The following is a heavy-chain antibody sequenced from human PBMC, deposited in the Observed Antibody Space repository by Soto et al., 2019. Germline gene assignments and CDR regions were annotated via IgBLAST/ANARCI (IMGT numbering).Heavy chain of an antibody. CDR3: ARVVEGYCSITSCFFSTFDI. D-gene: IGHD2-2*01. Sequence: EVQLVESGGGVVRPGGSLRLSCAASGFTFDNYGMSWVRQAPGKGLEWVSGINWNGGSTVYADSVKGRCTISRDNAKRSLYVQMNSRRAEDTDLYYCARVVEGYCSITSCFFSTFDIWGQGTMVTVSS. V-gene: IGHV3-20*04. J-gene: IGHJ3*02. CDR1: GFTFDNYG. CDR2: INWNGGST.